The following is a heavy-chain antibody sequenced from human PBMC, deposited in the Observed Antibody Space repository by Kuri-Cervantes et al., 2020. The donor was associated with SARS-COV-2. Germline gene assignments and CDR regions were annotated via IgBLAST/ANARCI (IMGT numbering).Heavy chain of an antibody. Sequence: LSLTCAASGFTFSSYWMSWVRQAPGKGLEWVANIKQDGSEKYYVDSVKGRFTISRDNAKNSLYLQMNSLRAEDTAVYYCAREHSSSLFFYYYYYMDVWGKGTTVTVSS. CDR2: IKQDGSEK. J-gene: IGHJ6*03. D-gene: IGHD6-13*01. V-gene: IGHV3-7*01. CDR3: AREHSSSLFFYYYYYMDV. CDR1: GFTFSSYW.